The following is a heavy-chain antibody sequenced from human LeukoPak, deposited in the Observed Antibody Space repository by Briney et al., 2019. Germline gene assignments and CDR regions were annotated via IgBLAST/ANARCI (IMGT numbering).Heavy chain of an antibody. V-gene: IGHV3-21*04. CDR2: ITSSSSI. J-gene: IGHJ4*02. Sequence: GGSLRLSCAASGFTFSSYSMNWVRQAPGKGLEWVSSITSSSSIYYADSVKGRFTISRDNAKNSLYLQMNSLRAEDTAVYYCAKDNRAVAGTDFDYWGQGTLVTVSS. D-gene: IGHD6-19*01. CDR1: GFTFSSYS. CDR3: AKDNRAVAGTDFDY.